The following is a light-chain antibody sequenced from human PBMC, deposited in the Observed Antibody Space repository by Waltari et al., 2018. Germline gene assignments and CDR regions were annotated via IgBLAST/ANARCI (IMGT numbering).Light chain of an antibody. CDR1: QNISKF. V-gene: IGKV1-39*01. CDR2: AAS. CDR3: QQTYNTPPTS. J-gene: IGKJ5*01. Sequence: DIQMTQSPSSLSASVGDSVTFTCRASQNISKFLNWYQQKPGKAPKLLIYAASTLKGGVPLRFSGSGSGTEFTLTITDLQAEDSATYFCQQTYNTPPTSFGHGARLFIK.